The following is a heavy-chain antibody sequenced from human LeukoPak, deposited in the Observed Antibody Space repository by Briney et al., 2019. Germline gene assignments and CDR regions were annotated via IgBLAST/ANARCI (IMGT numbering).Heavy chain of an antibody. V-gene: IGHV4-39*01. CDR1: GGSISSTSYL. Sequence: SETLSLTCTVSGGSISSTSYLWGWVRQPPGEGLEWIVSIYYSGRTFYNPSTKSRVTLSVDTSKNQFSLTVRAVTAADTAVYSCARQIPDESGYYQYYFDYWGQGTLVTVSS. D-gene: IGHD3-3*01. J-gene: IGHJ4*02. CDR3: ARQIPDESGYYQYYFDY. CDR2: IYYSGRT.